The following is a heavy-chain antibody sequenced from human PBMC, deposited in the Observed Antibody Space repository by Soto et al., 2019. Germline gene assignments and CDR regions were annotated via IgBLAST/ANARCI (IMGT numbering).Heavy chain of an antibody. D-gene: IGHD2-2*02. CDR2: IIPIFGTA. CDR3: ARSGRIVVLPAAISALGY. V-gene: IGHV1-69*06. J-gene: IGHJ4*02. Sequence: QVQLVQSGAEVKKPGSSVKVSCKASGGTFSSYAISWVRQAPGQGLEWMGGIIPIFGTANYAQKFQGRVTITADKSTSTAYMELSSLRSEDTAVYSGARSGRIVVLPAAISALGYWGKGTLVTVSS. CDR1: GGTFSSYA.